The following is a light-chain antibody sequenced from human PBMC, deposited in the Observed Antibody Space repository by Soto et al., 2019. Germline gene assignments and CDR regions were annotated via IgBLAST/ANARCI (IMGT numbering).Light chain of an antibody. CDR1: QTIGSW. CDR2: SSS. V-gene: IGKV1-39*01. J-gene: IGKJ1*01. Sequence: DIQMTQSPSTLSASVGDRVTVTCRASQTIGSWLAWYQQKPGKAPNLMIYSSSTLQSGVPSRFSGSGSGTDFTLTISSLQPEDVATYYCQQSFSSRWTFGQGTKVDIK. CDR3: QQSFSSRWT.